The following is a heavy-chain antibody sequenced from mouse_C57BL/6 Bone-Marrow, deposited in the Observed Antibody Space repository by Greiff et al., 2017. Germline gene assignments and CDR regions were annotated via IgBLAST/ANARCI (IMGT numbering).Heavy chain of an antibody. J-gene: IGHJ1*03. D-gene: IGHD1-1*01. CDR1: GYTFTSYW. CDR2: INPSSGYT. Sequence: QVQLQQSGAELAKPGASVQLSCKASGYTFTSYWMHWVKQRPGQGLEWIGYINPSSGYTKYNQKFKDKATLTADKSSSTAYMQLSSLTYEASAVYYCARWNYGSSYPNWYFDVWGTGTTVTVSS. V-gene: IGHV1-7*01. CDR3: ARWNYGSSYPNWYFDV.